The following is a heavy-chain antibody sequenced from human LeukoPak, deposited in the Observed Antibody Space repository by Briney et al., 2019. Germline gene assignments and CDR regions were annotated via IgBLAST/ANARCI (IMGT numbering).Heavy chain of an antibody. CDR1: GVSFSGYY. D-gene: IGHD6-19*01. Sequence: QPSETLSLTCAVYGVSFSGYYWSWIRQPPGKGLEWIGEINHSGSTNYNPSLKSRVTISVDTSKNQFSLKLSSVTAADTAVYYCARGRSALNYWGQGTLVTVSS. V-gene: IGHV4-34*01. CDR2: INHSGST. CDR3: ARGRSALNY. J-gene: IGHJ4*02.